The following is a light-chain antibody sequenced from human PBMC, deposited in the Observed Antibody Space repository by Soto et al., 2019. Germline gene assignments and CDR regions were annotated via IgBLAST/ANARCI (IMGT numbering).Light chain of an antibody. CDR1: SSDVGDYNY. V-gene: IGLV2-11*01. Sequence: QSALTQPRSVSGSPGQSVTISCTGTSSDVGDYNYVSWHQQHPGKAPKLMIYDVTKRPSGVPDRFSGSKSGNTASLTISGLQAEDEADYYCCSYTSSSTLGFGGGTKLTVL. CDR3: CSYTSSSTLG. J-gene: IGLJ2*01. CDR2: DVT.